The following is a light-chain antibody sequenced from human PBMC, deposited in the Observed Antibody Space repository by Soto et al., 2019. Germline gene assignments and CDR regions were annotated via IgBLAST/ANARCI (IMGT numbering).Light chain of an antibody. V-gene: IGLV2-14*01. Sequence: QSALTQPPSASGSPGQSVAISCTGTSSDVGGYNYVSWYQHHPGKAPRLVIYDVTNRPSGISDRFSGSKSGNTASLTISGLLAEDEADYYCTSYTSISTYVFGTGTKVTVL. CDR1: SSDVGGYNY. J-gene: IGLJ1*01. CDR3: TSYTSISTYV. CDR2: DVT.